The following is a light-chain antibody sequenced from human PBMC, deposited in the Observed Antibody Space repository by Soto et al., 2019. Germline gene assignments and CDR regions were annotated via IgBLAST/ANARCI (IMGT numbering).Light chain of an antibody. CDR3: QQYNSYPRT. Sequence: DIETTQYPSTLSASVGDRVTITCRASQSISSWLAWYQQKPGKAPKLLIYDASSLESGVPSRFSGSGSGTEFTLTISSLQPDDFATYYCQQYNSYPRTFGQGTKVDIK. J-gene: IGKJ1*01. CDR1: QSISSW. V-gene: IGKV1-5*01. CDR2: DAS.